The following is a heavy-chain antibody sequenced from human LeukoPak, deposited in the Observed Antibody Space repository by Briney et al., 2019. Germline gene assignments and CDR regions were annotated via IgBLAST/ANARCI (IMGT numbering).Heavy chain of an antibody. Sequence: PWGSLRLSCAAPGFTVSSNYMSWVRQAPGKGLGWVSVIYSGGSTYYADSLKGRFTISRNNSKNTLYLQMNSLRAEDTAVYYCARTMATSVPRDYWGQGTLVTVSS. CDR1: GFTVSSNY. V-gene: IGHV3-53*01. D-gene: IGHD5-24*01. CDR2: IYSGGST. J-gene: IGHJ4*02. CDR3: ARTMATSVPRDY.